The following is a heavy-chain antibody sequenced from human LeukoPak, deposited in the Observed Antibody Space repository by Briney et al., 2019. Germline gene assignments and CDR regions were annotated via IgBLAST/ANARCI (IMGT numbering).Heavy chain of an antibody. CDR3: AKDYYDSSGYNRAGFDY. J-gene: IGHJ4*02. CDR1: GFTFDDYA. V-gene: IGHV3-9*01. Sequence: PGGSLRLSCAASGFTFDDYAMHLVRQAPGKGLEWVSGISWNSGSIGYADSVKGRFTISRDNAKNSLYLQMNSLRAEDTALYYCAKDYYDSSGYNRAGFDYWGQGTLVTVSS. CDR2: ISWNSGSI. D-gene: IGHD3-22*01.